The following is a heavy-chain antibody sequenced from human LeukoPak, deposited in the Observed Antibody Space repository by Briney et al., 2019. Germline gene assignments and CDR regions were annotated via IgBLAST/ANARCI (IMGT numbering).Heavy chain of an antibody. D-gene: IGHD3-22*01. J-gene: IGHJ3*02. CDR2: ISPYNRNT. CDR3: ARGASYYDSSGDAFDS. V-gene: IGHV1-18*01. Sequence: ASVSVSCKASGYTFTSEGISWVRQAPGKGGEGMGSISPYNRNTNYAQTLQRRLTMTTATSTSTAYMELWTLRSDDTAVYYCARGASYYDSSGDAFDSWGQGTMVTVCS. CDR1: GYTFTSEG.